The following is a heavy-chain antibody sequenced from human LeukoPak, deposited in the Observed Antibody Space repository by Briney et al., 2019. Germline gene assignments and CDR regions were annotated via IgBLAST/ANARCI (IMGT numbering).Heavy chain of an antibody. CDR2: IYYSGST. V-gene: IGHV4-31*03. Sequence: SETLSLTCTVSSGSISSGGYYWSWIRQHPGKGLEWIGYIYYSGSTYYNPSLKSRVTISVDTSKNQFSLKLSSVTAADTAVYYCASSHRERFDWLSIDYWGQGTLVTVSS. CDR3: ASSHRERFDWLSIDY. D-gene: IGHD3-9*01. CDR1: SGSISSGGYY. J-gene: IGHJ4*02.